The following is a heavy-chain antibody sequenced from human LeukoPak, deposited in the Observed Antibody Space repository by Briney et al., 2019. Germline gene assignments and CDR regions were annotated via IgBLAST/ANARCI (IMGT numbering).Heavy chain of an antibody. D-gene: IGHD3-10*01. Sequence: GGSLRLSCAASGFTFSNAWMSWVRQAPGKGLEWVGRIKSKTDGGTTDYAAPVKGRFTISRDDSKNTLYLQMNSLKTEDTAVYYCLRDWYGSGSYWQIRESYFDYWGQGTLVTVSP. CDR2: IKSKTDGGTT. J-gene: IGHJ4*02. CDR3: LRDWYGSGSYWQIRESYFDY. CDR1: GFTFSNAW. V-gene: IGHV3-15*01.